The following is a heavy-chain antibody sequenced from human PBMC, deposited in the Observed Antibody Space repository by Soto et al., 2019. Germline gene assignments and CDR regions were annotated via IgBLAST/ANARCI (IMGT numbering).Heavy chain of an antibody. Sequence: PSETLSLTCTVSDGSISVYYWSWIRQPPGKGLEWIGYIFYSGITNYNPSLKSRVTISVDTSKNQFSLNLSSVTAADTAVYYCARAGWSNSWYFDYWGQGSLVTVSS. D-gene: IGHD6-13*01. J-gene: IGHJ4*02. CDR2: IFYSGIT. CDR3: ARAGWSNSWYFDY. V-gene: IGHV4-59*01. CDR1: DGSISVYY.